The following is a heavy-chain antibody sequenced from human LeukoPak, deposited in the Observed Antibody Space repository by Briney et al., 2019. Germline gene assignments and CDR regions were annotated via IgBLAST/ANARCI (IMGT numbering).Heavy chain of an antibody. Sequence: ASVKVSCKASGYTFTSYGISWVRQAPGHGLEWMGWISAYNGNTNYAQKLQGRATMTTDTSTSTAYMQLRSLRSDDTAVYYCARDFLTGYHPAIFGYYYGMDVWGQGTTVTVSS. J-gene: IGHJ6*02. CDR2: ISAYNGNT. CDR3: ARDFLTGYHPAIFGYYYGMDV. CDR1: GYTFTSYG. V-gene: IGHV1-18*01. D-gene: IGHD3-9*01.